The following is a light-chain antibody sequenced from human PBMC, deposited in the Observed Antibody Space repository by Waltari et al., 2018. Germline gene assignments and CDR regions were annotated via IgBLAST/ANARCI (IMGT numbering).Light chain of an antibody. CDR2: WAS. V-gene: IGKV4-1*01. CDR3: QQYYNIPIT. Sequence: DIMLTQSPESLTVSLGERATLNCRSSQSVLFSSNNKNYLAWYQQKPGQPPKLLVYWASSRESGVPDRFSGSGSVTDFTLTISRLQAEDVAVYYCQQYYNIPITFGQGTRLEIK. J-gene: IGKJ5*01. CDR1: QSVLFSSNNKNY.